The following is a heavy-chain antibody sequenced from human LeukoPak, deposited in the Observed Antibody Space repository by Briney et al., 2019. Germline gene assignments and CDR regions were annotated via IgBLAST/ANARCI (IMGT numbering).Heavy chain of an antibody. Sequence: GESLKISCKGSGYSFTSYWIGWVRHMPGKGLEWMGIIYPGDSDTRYSPSFQGQVTISADKSISTAYLQWSSLKASDTAMYYCARQGGYCSGGSCFGYWGQGTLVTVSS. J-gene: IGHJ4*02. D-gene: IGHD2-15*01. V-gene: IGHV5-51*01. CDR1: GYSFTSYW. CDR2: IYPGDSDT. CDR3: ARQGGYCSGGSCFGY.